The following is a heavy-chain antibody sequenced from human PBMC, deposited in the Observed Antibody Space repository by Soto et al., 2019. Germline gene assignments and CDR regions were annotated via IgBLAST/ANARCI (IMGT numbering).Heavy chain of an antibody. CDR3: ARDRIQLWLVGGGNWFDP. Sequence: QVQLVESGGGVVQPGRSLRLSCAASGFTFSSYGMHWVRQAPGKGLEWVAVIWYDGSNKYYAESVKGRFTISRDNSKNTLYLQMNSLRAEDTAVYYCARDRIQLWLVGGGNWFDPWGQGTLVTVSS. CDR1: GFTFSSYG. CDR2: IWYDGSNK. V-gene: IGHV3-33*01. J-gene: IGHJ5*02. D-gene: IGHD5-18*01.